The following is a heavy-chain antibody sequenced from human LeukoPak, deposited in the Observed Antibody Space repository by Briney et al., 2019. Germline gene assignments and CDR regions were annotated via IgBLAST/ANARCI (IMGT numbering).Heavy chain of an antibody. Sequence: GGSLRLSCAASGFTFSSYVMHWVRQAPGKGLEWVAVISYDGSNKYYADSVKGRFTISRDNSKNTLYLQMNSLRAEDTAVYYCARDSLYPKNWFDPWGQGTLVTVSS. CDR3: ARDSLYPKNWFDP. D-gene: IGHD2-2*02. V-gene: IGHV3-30*01. J-gene: IGHJ5*02. CDR1: GFTFSSYV. CDR2: ISYDGSNK.